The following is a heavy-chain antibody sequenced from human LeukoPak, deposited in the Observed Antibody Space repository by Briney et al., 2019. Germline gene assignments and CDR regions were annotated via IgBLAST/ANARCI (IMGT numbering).Heavy chain of an antibody. D-gene: IGHD3-3*01. CDR1: GGSISNYY. CDR2: IYSSGST. V-gene: IGHV4-4*07. CDR3: ARGLVRRSGEHYYYYYMDV. Sequence: SETLSLTCTVSGGSISNYYWSWIRQPAGKGLEWIGRIYSSGSTNYNPSLKSRVTMSVDTSKNQFSLNLSSVTAADTAMYYCARGLVRRSGEHYYYYYMDVWGKGTTVTVSS. J-gene: IGHJ6*03.